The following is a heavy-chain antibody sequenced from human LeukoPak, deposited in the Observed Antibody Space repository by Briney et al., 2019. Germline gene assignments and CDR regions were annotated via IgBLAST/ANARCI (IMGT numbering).Heavy chain of an antibody. CDR3: VRNTDGRSNGDY. Sequence: SQTLSLTCTVSGDSISSRDSYWSWIRQYPGKALEWIRFIYSSGTTNYNPSLRSRVTLSVDTSQNQFFLWLTSVAGADTATYYCVRNTDGRSNGDYWGQGTLVTVSS. CDR1: GDSISSRDSY. V-gene: IGHV4-31*02. J-gene: IGHJ4*02. CDR2: IYSSGTT. D-gene: IGHD1-1*01.